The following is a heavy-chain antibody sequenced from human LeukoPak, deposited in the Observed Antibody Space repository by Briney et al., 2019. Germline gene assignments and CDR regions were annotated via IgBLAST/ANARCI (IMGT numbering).Heavy chain of an antibody. D-gene: IGHD1-1*01. Sequence: GGSLRLSCAASGFSFTSYAMNWVRQAPGKGLEWVSAISGSGRSTYSADSVRGRFTTSRDNSKNILYLQMNNLRGEDTAVYYCAKAGARGNVNWFDSWGQGTLVTVSS. V-gene: IGHV3-23*01. CDR1: GFSFTSYA. CDR3: AKAGARGNVNWFDS. J-gene: IGHJ5*01. CDR2: ISGSGRST.